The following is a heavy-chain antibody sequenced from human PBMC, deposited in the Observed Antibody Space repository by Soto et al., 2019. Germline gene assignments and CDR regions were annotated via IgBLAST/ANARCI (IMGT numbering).Heavy chain of an antibody. CDR1: GGTFSSYA. J-gene: IGHJ6*02. CDR2: IIPIFGTA. CDR3: ARAPLDYYDSSGSPRIYYYYGMDV. D-gene: IGHD3-22*01. V-gene: IGHV1-69*13. Sequence: SVKVSCKASGGTFSSYAISWVRQAPGQGLEWMGGIIPIFGTANYAQKFQGRVTITADESTSTAYMEPSSLRSEDTAVYYCARAPLDYYDSSGSPRIYYYYGMDVWGQGTKVTVSS.